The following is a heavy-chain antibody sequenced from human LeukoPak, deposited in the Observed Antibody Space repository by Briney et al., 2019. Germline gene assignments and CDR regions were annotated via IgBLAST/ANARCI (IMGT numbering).Heavy chain of an antibody. D-gene: IGHD3-9*01. CDR3: ATLFAPPDILTGFPYYFDY. J-gene: IGHJ4*02. CDR1: GYTLTELS. CDR2: FDPEDGKT. Sequence: GASVKVSCKVSGYTLTELSMHWVRQAPGKGLEWMGGFDPEDGKTIYAQKFQGRVTMTEDTSTDTAYMELSSLRSEDTAVYYRATLFAPPDILTGFPYYFDYWGQGTLVTVSS. V-gene: IGHV1-24*01.